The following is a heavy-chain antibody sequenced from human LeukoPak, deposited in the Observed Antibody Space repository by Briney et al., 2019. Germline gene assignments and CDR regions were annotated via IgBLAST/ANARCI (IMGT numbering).Heavy chain of an antibody. CDR1: GFTFSSYG. D-gene: IGHD3-16*02. CDR3: AKGGSYRSQPYFDY. V-gene: IGHV3-23*01. J-gene: IGHJ4*02. CDR2: ISGSGGST. Sequence: GGSLRLSCAASGFTFSSYGMSWVRQAPGKGLEWVSAISGSGGSTYYADSVKGRFTISRDNSKNTVYLRMNSLRAEDTAVYYCAKGGSYRSQPYFDYWGQGTPVTVSS.